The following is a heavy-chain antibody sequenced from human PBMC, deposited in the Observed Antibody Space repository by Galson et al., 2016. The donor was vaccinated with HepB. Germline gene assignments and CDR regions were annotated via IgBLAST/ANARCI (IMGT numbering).Heavy chain of an antibody. CDR1: GFTFSSYV. Sequence: SLRLSCAASGFTFSSYVMHWVRQAPGKGLEWVAVIWHDGRNENYADSVEGRFAISRDNSGDTLYMYMNSLRVEDTAVYYCAKNRETWAPYGMEVWGQGTTVTVAS. D-gene: IGHD3-16*01. J-gene: IGHJ6*02. CDR3: AKNRETWAPYGMEV. CDR2: IWHDGRNE. V-gene: IGHV3-33*06.